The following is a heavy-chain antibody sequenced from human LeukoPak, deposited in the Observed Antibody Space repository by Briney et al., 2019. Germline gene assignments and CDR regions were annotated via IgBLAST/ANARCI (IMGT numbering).Heavy chain of an antibody. J-gene: IGHJ4*02. CDR1: GFTFSSYS. V-gene: IGHV3-21*01. CDR2: ISSSSSYI. Sequence: GGSLRLSCAASGFTFSSYSMNWVRQAPGKGLEWVSSISSSSSYIYYADSVKGRFTISRDNAKSSLYLQMNSLRAEDTAVYYCARGALTGYPIDYWGQGTLVTVSS. CDR3: ARGALTGYPIDY. D-gene: IGHD3-9*01.